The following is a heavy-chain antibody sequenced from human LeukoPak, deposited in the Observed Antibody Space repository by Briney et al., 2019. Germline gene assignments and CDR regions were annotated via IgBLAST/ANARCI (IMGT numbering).Heavy chain of an antibody. Sequence: PGRSLRLSCAASGFTFSSHGFHWVRQAPGKGLEWVAVISYDGSNKYYADSVKGRFTISRDNSKNTLYLQMNSLRAEDTAVYYCARDRFPYCSSTSCYFDQWGQGTLVTVSS. D-gene: IGHD2-2*01. CDR2: ISYDGSNK. J-gene: IGHJ4*02. CDR1: GFTFSSHG. V-gene: IGHV3-30*19. CDR3: ARDRFPYCSSTSCYFDQ.